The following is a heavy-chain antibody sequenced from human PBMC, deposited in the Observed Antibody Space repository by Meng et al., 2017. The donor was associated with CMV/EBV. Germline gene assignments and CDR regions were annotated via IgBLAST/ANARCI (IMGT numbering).Heavy chain of an antibody. CDR1: GFTFSSHG. D-gene: IGHD1-26*01. Sequence: GFTFSSHGMPWVRQAPGKGLEWVTVIWNDGSTKYYADSVKGRFTISRDNSKNMLYLQMNSLRAEDTAVYYCAKARGSGKYYNYFDYWGQGALVTVSS. V-gene: IGHV3-33*06. J-gene: IGHJ4*02. CDR2: IWNDGSTK. CDR3: AKARGSGKYYNYFDY.